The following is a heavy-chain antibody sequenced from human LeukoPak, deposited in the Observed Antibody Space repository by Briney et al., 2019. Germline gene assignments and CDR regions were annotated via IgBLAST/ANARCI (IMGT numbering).Heavy chain of an antibody. D-gene: IGHD3-10*01. J-gene: IGHJ4*02. CDR1: GGSISSYY. V-gene: IGHV4-59*12. Sequence: PSETLSLTCTVSGGSISSYYWSWIRQPPGKGLEWIGYIYYSGSTNYNPSLKSRVTISVDTSKNQFSLKLSSVTAADTAVYYCARELSSGSYSYYFDYWGQGTLVTVSS. CDR2: IYYSGST. CDR3: ARELSSGSYSYYFDY.